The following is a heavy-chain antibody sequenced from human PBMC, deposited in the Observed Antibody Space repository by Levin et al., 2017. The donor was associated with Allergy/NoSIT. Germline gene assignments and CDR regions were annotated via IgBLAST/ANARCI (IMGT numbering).Heavy chain of an antibody. J-gene: IGHJ4*02. CDR3: ARHFDPVAALDY. CDR1: GGSISSYY. V-gene: IGHV4-59*08. CDR2: IYYSGST. Sequence: PSETLSLTCTVSGGSISSYYWSWIRQPPGKGLEWIGYIYYSGSTNYNPSLKSRVTISVDTSKNQFSLKLSSVTAADTAVYYCARHFDPVAALDYWGQGTLVTVSS. D-gene: IGHD2-15*01.